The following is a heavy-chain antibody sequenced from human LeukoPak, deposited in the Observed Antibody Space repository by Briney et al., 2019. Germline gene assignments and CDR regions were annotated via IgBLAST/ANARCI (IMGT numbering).Heavy chain of an antibody. CDR3: ARDLGTEYSSSSYYYYMDV. CDR1: GYTFTSYD. D-gene: IGHD6-6*01. J-gene: IGHJ6*03. V-gene: IGHV1-2*02. CDR2: INPNSGGT. Sequence: GASVKVSCKASGYTFTSYDINWVRQATGQGLEWMGWINPNSGGTNYAQKFQGRVTMTRDTSISTAYMELSRLRSDDTAVYYCARDLGTEYSSSSYYYYMDVWGKGTTATVSS.